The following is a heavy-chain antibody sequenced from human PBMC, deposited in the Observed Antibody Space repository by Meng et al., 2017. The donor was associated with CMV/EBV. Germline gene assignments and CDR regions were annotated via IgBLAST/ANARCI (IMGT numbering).Heavy chain of an antibody. CDR3: SRGRTVGRYCSGGSYYSGYYYGMDV. Sequence: SETLSPTCAVHGGPFSGYYWSWTRQPPGKGLEWFGGINHSGSTNYNPSLKSPVTISADTTKNQFSLKLGSVTAADTAVYCGSRGRTVGRYCSGGSYYSGYYYGMDVWGQGTTVTVSS. CDR2: INHSGST. CDR1: GGPFSGYY. V-gene: IGHV4-34*01. D-gene: IGHD2-15*01. J-gene: IGHJ6*02.